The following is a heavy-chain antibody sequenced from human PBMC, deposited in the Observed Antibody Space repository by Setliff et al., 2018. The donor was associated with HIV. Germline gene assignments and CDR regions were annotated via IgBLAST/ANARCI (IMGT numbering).Heavy chain of an antibody. Sequence: SETLSLTCTVSGGSISTSYWNWIRQPPGKGLEWIAYIYISGTTNYNPSLKSRVTISLDTSRNQFSLKLGSVTAAATAMYYCAREHCSGGSCNGFDIWGQGTMVTVSS. J-gene: IGHJ3*02. CDR3: AREHCSGGSCNGFDI. CDR2: IYISGTT. V-gene: IGHV4-4*09. D-gene: IGHD2-15*01. CDR1: GGSISTSY.